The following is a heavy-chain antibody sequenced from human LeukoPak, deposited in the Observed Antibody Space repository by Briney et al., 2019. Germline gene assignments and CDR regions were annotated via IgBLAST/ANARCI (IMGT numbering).Heavy chain of an antibody. V-gene: IGHV3-64*01. CDR2: ISSNGGST. Sequence: GGSLRLSCAASGFTFSSYAMHWVRQAPGKGLEYVSAISSNGGSTYYANSVKGRFTISRDNSKNTLYLQMGSLRAEDMAVYYCAGEAAAVGRPLDYWGQGTLVTVSS. J-gene: IGHJ4*02. D-gene: IGHD6-13*01. CDR3: AGEAAAVGRPLDY. CDR1: GFTFSSYA.